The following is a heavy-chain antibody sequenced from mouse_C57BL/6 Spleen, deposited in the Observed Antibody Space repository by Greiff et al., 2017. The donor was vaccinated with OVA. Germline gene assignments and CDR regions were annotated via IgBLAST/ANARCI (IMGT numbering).Heavy chain of an antibody. CDR3: ARDDGEYGNYDY. Sequence: VQLQQPGAELVMPGASVKLSCKASGYTFTSYWMHWVKQRPGQGLEWIGEIDPSDSYTNYNQKFKGKSTLTVDKSSSTAYMQLSSLTSEDSAVYYWARDDGEYGNYDYWGQGTTLTVSS. V-gene: IGHV1-69*01. J-gene: IGHJ2*01. D-gene: IGHD2-10*02. CDR2: IDPSDSYT. CDR1: GYTFTSYW.